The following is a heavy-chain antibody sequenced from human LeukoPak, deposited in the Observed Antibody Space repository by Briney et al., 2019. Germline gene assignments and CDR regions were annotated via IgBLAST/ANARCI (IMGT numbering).Heavy chain of an antibody. D-gene: IGHD3-10*01. CDR2: INHSGST. Sequence: MASETLSLTCAVYGGSFSGYYWSWIRQPPGKGLEWIGEINHSGSTNYNPSLKSRVSISVDTSKNQFSLKLSSVTAADTAVYYCARGATGVDYYGSGDLDYWGQGTLVTVSS. V-gene: IGHV4-34*01. CDR3: ARGATGVDYYGSGDLDY. J-gene: IGHJ4*02. CDR1: GGSFSGYY.